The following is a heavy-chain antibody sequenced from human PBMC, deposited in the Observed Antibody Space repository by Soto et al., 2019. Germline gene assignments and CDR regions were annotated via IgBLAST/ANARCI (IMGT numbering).Heavy chain of an antibody. D-gene: IGHD2-21*02. Sequence: GASVKVSCKASGYTFTSYGISWVRQAPGQGLEWMGWISAYNGNTNYAQKLQGRVTMTTDTSTSTAYMELRSLRSDDTAVYYCARYLDCGGDCYFEHGFDPWGQGTLVTVSS. CDR1: GYTFTSYG. V-gene: IGHV1-18*04. CDR2: ISAYNGNT. J-gene: IGHJ5*02. CDR3: ARYLDCGGDCYFEHGFDP.